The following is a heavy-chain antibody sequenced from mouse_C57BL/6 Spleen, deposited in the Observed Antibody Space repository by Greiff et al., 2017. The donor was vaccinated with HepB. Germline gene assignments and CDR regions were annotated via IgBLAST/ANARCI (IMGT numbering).Heavy chain of an antibody. Sequence: VQLQQSGPELVKPGASVKISCKASGYAFSSSWMNWVKQRPGKGLEWIGRIYPGDGDTNYNGKFKGKATLTADKSSSTAYMQLSSLTSEDSAVYFCARSHFTTVPYFDYWGQGTTLTVSS. CDR2: IYPGDGDT. CDR1: GYAFSSSW. J-gene: IGHJ2*01. D-gene: IGHD1-1*01. V-gene: IGHV1-82*01. CDR3: ARSHFTTVPYFDY.